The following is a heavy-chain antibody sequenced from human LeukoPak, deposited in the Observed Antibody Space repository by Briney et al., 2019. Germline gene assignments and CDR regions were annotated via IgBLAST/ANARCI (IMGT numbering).Heavy chain of an antibody. CDR2: INHSGST. V-gene: IGHV4-34*01. CDR1: GGSFSGYY. Sequence: PSETLSLTCAVYGGSFSGYYWSWIRQPPGKGLEWIGEINHSGSTNYNPSLKSRVTISVDTSKNQFSLKLSSVTAADTAVYYFALPTYYYDISGYPRYYCDYWGQGTLVTVSS. J-gene: IGHJ4*02. CDR3: ALPTYYYDISGYPRYYCDY. D-gene: IGHD3-22*01.